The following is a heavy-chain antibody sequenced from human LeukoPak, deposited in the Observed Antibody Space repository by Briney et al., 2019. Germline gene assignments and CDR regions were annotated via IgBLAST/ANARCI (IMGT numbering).Heavy chain of an antibody. CDR3: ARTPTVVVAGTVFRIFDY. CDR1: GYTFTGYY. D-gene: IGHD6-19*01. V-gene: IGHV1-2*02. J-gene: IGHJ4*02. Sequence: GASVKVSCKASGYTFTGYYMHWVRQAPGQGLEWMGWINPNSGGTNYAQKFQGRVTMTRDTSISTAYMELSRLRSDDTAVYYCARTPTVVVAGTVFRIFDYWGQGTLVTVSS. CDR2: INPNSGGT.